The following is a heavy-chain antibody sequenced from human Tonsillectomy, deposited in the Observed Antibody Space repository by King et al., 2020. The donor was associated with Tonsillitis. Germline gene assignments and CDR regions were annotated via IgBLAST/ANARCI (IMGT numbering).Heavy chain of an antibody. CDR3: AKDLNAYGDYANYYYYYGMDV. V-gene: IGHV3-30*18. D-gene: IGHD4-17*01. CDR2: VSYDGSNK. Sequence: VQLVESGGGVVQPGRSLRLSCAASGFTFSTYGIHWVRQAPGKGLEWVAVVSYDGSNKYYADSVKGRFTISRDNSKNTLYLQMSSLRAEDTAVYYCAKDLNAYGDYANYYYYYGMDVWGQGTTVTVSS. J-gene: IGHJ6*02. CDR1: GFTFSTYG.